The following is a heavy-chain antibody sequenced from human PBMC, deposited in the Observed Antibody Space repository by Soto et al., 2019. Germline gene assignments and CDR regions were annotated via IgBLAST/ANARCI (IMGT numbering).Heavy chain of an antibody. V-gene: IGHV4-59*08. J-gene: IGHJ4*02. Sequence: LSLTCTVSGGSISSYYWSWIRQPPGKGLEWIGYIYYSGSTNYNPSLKSRVTISVDTSKNQFSLKLSSVTAADTAVYYCARHLPGPCSSTSCYVGYDYFDYWGQGTLVTVSS. CDR3: ARHLPGPCSSTSCYVGYDYFDY. D-gene: IGHD2-2*01. CDR1: GGSISSYY. CDR2: IYYSGST.